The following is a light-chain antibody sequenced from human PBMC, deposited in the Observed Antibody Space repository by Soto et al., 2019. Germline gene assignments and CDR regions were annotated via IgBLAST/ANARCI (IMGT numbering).Light chain of an antibody. CDR2: GVS. J-gene: IGKJ1*01. Sequence: EIVLTQSPGTLSLSPGERATLSCRASQSVSSNYLAWYQQKPGQAPRLLIYGVSSRATGIPDRFSGSGSGTDFTLTISSLEPEDFAVFYCQQYGSSPRTFGQGTKVDIK. CDR1: QSVSSNY. V-gene: IGKV3-20*01. CDR3: QQYGSSPRT.